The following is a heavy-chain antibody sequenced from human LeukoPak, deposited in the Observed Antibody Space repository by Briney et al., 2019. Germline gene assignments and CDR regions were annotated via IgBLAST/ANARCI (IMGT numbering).Heavy chain of an antibody. CDR1: GFTFSFYA. Sequence: GGSLRLSCAASGFTFSFYAMSWVRQAPGKGLEWVSAISGSGGSTYYADSVKGRFTISRDNSKNTLYLQMNSLRAEDTAVYYCAKVRSIVVVPAYDGGFDYWGQGTLVTVSS. CDR2: ISGSGGST. CDR3: AKVRSIVVVPAYDGGFDY. D-gene: IGHD2-2*01. V-gene: IGHV3-23*01. J-gene: IGHJ4*02.